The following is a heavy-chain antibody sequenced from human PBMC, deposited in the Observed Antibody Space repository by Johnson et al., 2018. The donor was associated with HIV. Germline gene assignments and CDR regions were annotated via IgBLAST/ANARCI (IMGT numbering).Heavy chain of an antibody. CDR2: ISYDGSSK. Sequence: QVQLVESGGGVVQPGRSLRLSCAASGFTFTTYGMHWVRQAPGKGLEWVAFISYDGSSKYYVASVKGRFTISRDNAKNSLYLQMNSLRAEDTAVYYCARVGGSYGDAFDIWGQGTMVTVSS. J-gene: IGHJ3*02. CDR1: GFTFTTYG. CDR3: ARVGGSYGDAFDI. D-gene: IGHD1-26*01. V-gene: IGHV3-30*03.